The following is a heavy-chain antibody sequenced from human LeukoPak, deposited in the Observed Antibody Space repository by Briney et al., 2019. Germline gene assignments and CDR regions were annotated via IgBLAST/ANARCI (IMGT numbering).Heavy chain of an antibody. CDR2: IYYSGST. CDR3: ARYCSSTSCYPAAGYYYYGMDV. J-gene: IGHJ6*04. D-gene: IGHD2-2*01. V-gene: IGHV4-61*01. Sequence: SETLSLTCTVSGGSVSSGSYYWSWIRQPPGKGLEWIRYIYYSGSTNYNPSLKSRVTISVDTSKNQFSLKLSSVTAADTAVYYCARYCSSTSCYPAAGYYYYGMDVWGKGTTVTVSS. CDR1: GGSVSSGSYY.